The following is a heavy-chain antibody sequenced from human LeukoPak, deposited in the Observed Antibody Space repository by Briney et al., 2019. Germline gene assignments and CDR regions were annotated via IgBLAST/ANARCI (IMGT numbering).Heavy chain of an antibody. V-gene: IGHV1-18*01. D-gene: IGHD3-3*01. CDR2: ISPYNGNT. CDR3: ARDPSRITIFEVVVDAFDI. Sequence: GASVKVSCNPSGYTFTNYGISWMRQAPGQGLEWMGWISPYNGNTNYAQKLQGRVTMTTDTSTSTAYMELRSLRSDDTAVYYCARDPSRITIFEVVVDAFDIWGQGTMVTVSS. CDR1: GYTFTNYG. J-gene: IGHJ3*02.